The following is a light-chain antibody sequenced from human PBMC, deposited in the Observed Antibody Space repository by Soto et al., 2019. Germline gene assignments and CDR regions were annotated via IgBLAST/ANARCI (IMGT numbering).Light chain of an antibody. V-gene: IGKV1-39*01. Sequence: DNQMTQSPSSLSASVGDRVTITCRASQSISSYLNWYQQKPGKAPKLLIYAASSLQRGVPSRFSGSGSGTDFTLTISSLQPEDFATYYCQQSYSTPYTFGQGTKLEIK. CDR1: QSISSY. CDR3: QQSYSTPYT. J-gene: IGKJ2*01. CDR2: AAS.